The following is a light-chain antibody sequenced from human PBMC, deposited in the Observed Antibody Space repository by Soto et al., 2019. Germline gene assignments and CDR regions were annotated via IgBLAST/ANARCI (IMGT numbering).Light chain of an antibody. CDR1: SSDVGGYNY. J-gene: IGLJ3*02. CDR2: EVS. V-gene: IGLV2-14*01. CDR3: SSYTRSSTRV. Sequence: QSALTQPASVSGSPGQSITISCTGTSSDVGGYNYVSWYQQHPGKAPKLMIYEVSNRPSGVSNRFSASKSGNTASLTISGPQAEDGADYYCSSYTRSSTRVFGGGTKLTVL.